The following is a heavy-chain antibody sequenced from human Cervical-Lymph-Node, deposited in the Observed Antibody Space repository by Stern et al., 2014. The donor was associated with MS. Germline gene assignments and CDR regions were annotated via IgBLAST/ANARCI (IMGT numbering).Heavy chain of an antibody. J-gene: IGHJ4*02. D-gene: IGHD1-20*01. CDR3: ARMYNWRYFDY. V-gene: IGHV4-39*01. Sequence: QVQLQESGPGLVRPSEALPLTCSVSGDSTGHNGYYWGWIRQPPGRGLDWIGNLYYGGPTYDKSSLKGGVSISVDRSRNQLPLRRSSGTAADTAVYYCARMYNWRYFDYWGQGALVTVSS. CDR1: GDSTGHNGYY. CDR2: LYYGGPT.